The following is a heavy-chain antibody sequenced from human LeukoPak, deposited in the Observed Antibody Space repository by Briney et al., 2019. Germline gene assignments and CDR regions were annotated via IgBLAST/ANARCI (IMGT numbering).Heavy chain of an antibody. CDR1: GFTVSSNY. J-gene: IGHJ3*02. CDR3: ARVHVTTEHAFDI. V-gene: IGHV3-66*01. Sequence: GGSLRLSCAASGFTVSSNYMSWVRQAPGKGLEWVSVIYSGGSTYYADSVKGRFTISRDNSKNTLYLQMNSLRAEDTAVYYCARVHVTTEHAFDIWGQGAMVTVSS. CDR2: IYSGGST. D-gene: IGHD4-17*01.